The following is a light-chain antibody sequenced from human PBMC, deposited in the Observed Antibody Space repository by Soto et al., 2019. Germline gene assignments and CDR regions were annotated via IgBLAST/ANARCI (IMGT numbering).Light chain of an antibody. V-gene: IGKV1-5*03. CDR1: QTIRSW. Sequence: DIQMTQSPSTLSGSVGDRVTITCRASQTIRSWLAWYQQKPGKAPKLLIYKASTLKSGVPSRFSGSGSGTEFTLNISSLQPDDFATYYCQHYNSYSDAFGQGTKVELK. CDR2: KAS. J-gene: IGKJ1*01. CDR3: QHYNSYSDA.